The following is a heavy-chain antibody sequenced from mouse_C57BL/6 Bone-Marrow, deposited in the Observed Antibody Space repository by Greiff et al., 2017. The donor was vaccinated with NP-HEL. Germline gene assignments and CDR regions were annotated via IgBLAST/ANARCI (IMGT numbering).Heavy chain of an antibody. J-gene: IGHJ3*01. CDR2: ISGGGGNT. V-gene: IGHV5-9*01. Sequence: EVKLVESGGGLVKPGGSLKLSCAASGFTFSSYTMSWVRQTSEKRLEWVATISGGGGNTYYPDSVKGRFTISRDNAKNTLYLQMSSLRSEDTALYYCARHPHYYGSSPWFAYWGQGTLVTVSA. CDR1: GFTFSSYT. CDR3: ARHPHYYGSSPWFAY. D-gene: IGHD1-1*01.